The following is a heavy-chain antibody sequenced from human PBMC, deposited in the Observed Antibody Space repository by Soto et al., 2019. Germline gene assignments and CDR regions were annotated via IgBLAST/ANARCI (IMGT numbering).Heavy chain of an antibody. CDR3: ATVQKISYCSASGSYYTDY. Sequence: SETLSLTCTVSGGSISSGDYYWNWIRQPPGKGLEWIGYIYYSGSTYYNPSLKRRVTISVDTSKNQFSLKLSSVTAADTAVYYCATVQKISYCSASGSYYTDYWGQGTLVTVSS. CDR1: GGSISSGDYY. V-gene: IGHV4-30-4*01. D-gene: IGHD3-10*01. CDR2: IYYSGST. J-gene: IGHJ4*02.